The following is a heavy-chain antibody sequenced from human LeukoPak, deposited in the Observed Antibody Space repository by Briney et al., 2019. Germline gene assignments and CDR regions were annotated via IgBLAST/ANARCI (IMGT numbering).Heavy chain of an antibody. J-gene: IGHJ4*01. CDR3: ARRNGFFDY. V-gene: IGHV4-39*01. CDR1: GGSISGGSYF. Sequence: SETLSLTCIVSGGSISGGSYFWGWIRQPPGKGLEWIASINYGGSTYYNPSLKSRVTISIDTSQNQFSLKLSSVTAADAAVYYCARRNGFFDYWGHGTLATVSS. CDR2: INYGGST.